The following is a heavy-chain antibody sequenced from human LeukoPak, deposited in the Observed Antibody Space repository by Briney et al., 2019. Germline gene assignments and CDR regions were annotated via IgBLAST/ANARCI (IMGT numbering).Heavy chain of an antibody. D-gene: IGHD1-1*01. Sequence: ASVKVSCKASGYTFTSYGITWVRQAPGQGLEWTGWISAYNGNTNYAQNLQGRVTMTTDTSTSTAYMELRSLRSDDTAVYYCARDMRYNWNDGYFDYWGQGTLVTVSS. V-gene: IGHV1-18*01. CDR2: ISAYNGNT. CDR3: ARDMRYNWNDGYFDY. CDR1: GYTFTSYG. J-gene: IGHJ4*02.